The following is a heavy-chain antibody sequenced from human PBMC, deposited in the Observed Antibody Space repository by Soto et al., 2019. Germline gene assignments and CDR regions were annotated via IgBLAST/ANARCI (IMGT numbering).Heavy chain of an antibody. CDR3: ARHRTYSTSTIDS. CDR1: GGSTTSSSYY. Sequence: QLQLQESGPGPVKPSETLSLTCSVSGGSTTSSSYYWGWIRQPPGKGLQWIGSVYYTGSTYYNPSLQGRVTISLDTSDNQVSLRLSSVTAADTAMYYCARHRTYSTSTIDSWGQGTLVTVSS. V-gene: IGHV4-39*01. CDR2: VYYTGST. J-gene: IGHJ4*02. D-gene: IGHD6-6*01.